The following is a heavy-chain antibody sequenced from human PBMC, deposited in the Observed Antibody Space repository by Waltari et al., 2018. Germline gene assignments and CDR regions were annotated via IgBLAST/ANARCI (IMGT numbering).Heavy chain of an antibody. Sequence: EVLLVESGGGLVQPGGSLRLSCVVSGFSFGTDNMNWVRQAPGKGLEWVSYISSGGGTIYYADSVKGRFTISRDNARNSLYLQMNNLRAEDTAVYYCATRGGISNWGLDYWGQGTLVTVSS. CDR1: GFSFGTDN. V-gene: IGHV3-48*04. CDR3: ATRGGISNWGLDY. D-gene: IGHD7-27*01. J-gene: IGHJ4*02. CDR2: ISSGGGTI.